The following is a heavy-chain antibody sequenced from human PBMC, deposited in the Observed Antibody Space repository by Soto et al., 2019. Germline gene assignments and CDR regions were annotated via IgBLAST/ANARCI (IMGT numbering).Heavy chain of an antibody. CDR1: GGSITSYY. Sequence: TLSLTCTDSGGSITSYYWSWIRQPPGKGLEWIGYIYYSGSTYYNPSLKSRVTISVDTSKNQFSLKLSSVTAADTAVYYCARARGARYFDYWGQGTLVTVSS. CDR3: ARARGARYFDY. D-gene: IGHD2-15*01. V-gene: IGHV4-30-4*01. CDR2: IYYSGST. J-gene: IGHJ4*02.